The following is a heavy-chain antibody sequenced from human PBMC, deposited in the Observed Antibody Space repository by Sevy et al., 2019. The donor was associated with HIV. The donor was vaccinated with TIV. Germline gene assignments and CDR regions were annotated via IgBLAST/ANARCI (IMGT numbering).Heavy chain of an antibody. J-gene: IGHJ4*02. D-gene: IGHD3-3*01. CDR2: IKQDGSEK. V-gene: IGHV3-7*01. CDR1: GFTFSSYW. CDR3: ARESVTIFGVVIIRYFDY. Sequence: GGSLRLSCAASGFTFSSYWMSWVRQAPGKGLEWVANIKQDGSEKYYVDSVKGRFTISRDNAKNSLYLQMKRLRAEDTAVYYCARESVTIFGVVIIRYFDYWGQGTLVTVSS.